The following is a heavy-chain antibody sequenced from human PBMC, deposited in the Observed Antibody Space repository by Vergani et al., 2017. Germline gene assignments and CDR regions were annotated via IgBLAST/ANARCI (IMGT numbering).Heavy chain of an antibody. CDR3: ARDRDDYYDSSGYSDY. D-gene: IGHD3-22*01. J-gene: IGHJ4*02. Sequence: QVQLVQSGAEVKKPGASVKVSCKASGGTFSSYAISWVRQAPGQGLEWMGRSIPILGISNYAQKFKGRVTITADKSTSTAYMALSSLRSEDTAVYYCARDRDDYYDSSGYSDYWGQGTLVTVSS. CDR1: GGTFSSYA. CDR2: SIPILGIS. V-gene: IGHV1-69*04.